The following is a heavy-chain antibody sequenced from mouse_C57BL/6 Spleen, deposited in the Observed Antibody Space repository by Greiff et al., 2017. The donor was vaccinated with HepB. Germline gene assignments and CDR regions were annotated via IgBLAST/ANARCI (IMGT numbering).Heavy chain of an antibody. CDR2: IHPNSGST. CDR3: ARAEGYGNYGRYFDV. V-gene: IGHV1-64*01. Sequence: QVQLKQPGAELVKPGASVKLSCKASGYTFTSYWMHWVKQRPGQGLEWIGMIHPNSGSTNYNEKFKSKATLTVDKSSSTAYMQLSSLTSEDSAVYYCARAEGYGNYGRYFDVWGTGTTVTVSS. J-gene: IGHJ1*03. CDR1: GYTFTSYW. D-gene: IGHD2-1*01.